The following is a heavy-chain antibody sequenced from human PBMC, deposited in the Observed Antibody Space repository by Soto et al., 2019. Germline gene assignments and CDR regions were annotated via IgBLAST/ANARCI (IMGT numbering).Heavy chain of an antibody. CDR2: IYGTGST. Sequence: SSETLSLTCTVSDGSISSYYWSWIRQPSGKGLEWIGYIYGTGSTYYNPSLRSRVTISVDRSRTQFSLKMSSVTAADTAVYYCARGRVAVPAAVMFNCLDPWGQGALVTVSS. CDR1: DGSISSYY. CDR3: ARGRVAVPAAVMFNCLDP. J-gene: IGHJ5*02. V-gene: IGHV4-59*12. D-gene: IGHD2-2*01.